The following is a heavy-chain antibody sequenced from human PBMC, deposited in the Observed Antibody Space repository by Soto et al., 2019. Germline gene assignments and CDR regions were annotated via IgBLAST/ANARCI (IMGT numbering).Heavy chain of an antibody. Sequence: GGSLRLSCAASGFTFSSYAMSWVRQAPGKGLEWVSAISGRVGSTYYADSVKGRFTISRDNSKNTLYLQMNSLRAEDTAVYYCAKDFGYYDFWSGYYTGIILDYWGQGTLVTVSS. V-gene: IGHV3-23*01. CDR3: AKDFGYYDFWSGYYTGIILDY. D-gene: IGHD3-3*01. CDR2: ISGRVGST. CDR1: GFTFSSYA. J-gene: IGHJ4*02.